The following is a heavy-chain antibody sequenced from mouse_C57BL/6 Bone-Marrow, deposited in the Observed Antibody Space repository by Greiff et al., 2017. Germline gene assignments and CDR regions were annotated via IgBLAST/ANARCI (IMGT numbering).Heavy chain of an antibody. D-gene: IGHD2-3*01. CDR2: ISSGGSYT. CDR1: GFTFSSYG. V-gene: IGHV5-6*01. Sequence: EVHLVESGGDLVKPGGSLQLSCAASGFTFSSYGMSWVRQTPDKRLEWVATISSGGSYTYYPDCVKGRFTISRDNAKNTLYLQMSSLKSEDTAMYYCARHYDGYCPFAYWGQGTLVTVSA. CDR3: ARHYDGYCPFAY. J-gene: IGHJ3*01.